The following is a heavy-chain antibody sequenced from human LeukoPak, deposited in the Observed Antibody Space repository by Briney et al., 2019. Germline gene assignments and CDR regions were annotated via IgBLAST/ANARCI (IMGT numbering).Heavy chain of an antibody. CDR1: GGSISSGGYY. D-gene: IGHD3-22*01. CDR3: ARAPYYYDSSGYPNYYYYYGMDV. J-gene: IGHJ6*02. CDR2: IYYSGST. V-gene: IGHV4-31*03. Sequence: SQTLSLTCTVSGGSISSGGYYWSWIRQHPGKGPEWIGYIYYSGSTYYNPSLKSRVTISVDTSKNQFSLKLSSVTAADTAVYYCARAPYYYDSSGYPNYYYYYGMDVWGQGTTVTVSS.